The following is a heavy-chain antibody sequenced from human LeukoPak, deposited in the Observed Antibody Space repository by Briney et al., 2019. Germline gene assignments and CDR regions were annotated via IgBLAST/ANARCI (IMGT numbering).Heavy chain of an antibody. CDR2: ISAYNGNT. Sequence: ASVQVSCKASGYTFTSYGISWVRQAPGQGLEWMGWISAYNGNTNYAQKLQGRVTMTTDTSTSTAYMELRSLRSDDTAVYYCARVFWGSTPSSSSERPRVDYYYYMDVWGKGTTVTVSS. CDR3: ARVFWGSTPSSSSERPRVDYYYYMDV. V-gene: IGHV1-18*01. CDR1: GYTFTSYG. J-gene: IGHJ6*03. D-gene: IGHD6-6*01.